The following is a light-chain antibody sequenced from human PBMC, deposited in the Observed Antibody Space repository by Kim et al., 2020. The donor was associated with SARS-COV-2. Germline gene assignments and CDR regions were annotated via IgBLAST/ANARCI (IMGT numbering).Light chain of an antibody. Sequence: GASVKLTCPLSSGHSVYAIAWHQQQTEKGPRYLMKLNSDGSHSKGDGIPDRFSGSSSGAERYLTISSLQSEDEADYYCQTWGTGIGFGGGTQLTVL. CDR1: SGHSVYA. CDR2: LNSDGSH. V-gene: IGLV4-69*01. CDR3: QTWGTGIG. J-gene: IGLJ3*02.